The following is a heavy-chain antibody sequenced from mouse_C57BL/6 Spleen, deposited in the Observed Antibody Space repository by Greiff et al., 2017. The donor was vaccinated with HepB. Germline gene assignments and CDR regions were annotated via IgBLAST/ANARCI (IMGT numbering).Heavy chain of an antibody. CDR1: GYAFSSSW. D-gene: IGHD1-1*02. Sequence: QVQLQQSGPELVKPGASVKISCKASGYAFSSSWMNWVKQRPGKGLEWIGRIYPGDGDTNYNGKFKGKATLTADKTSSTAYMQLSSLTSEDSAVYFCARSYYAPTDYWGQGTTLTVSS. CDR3: ARSYYAPTDY. J-gene: IGHJ2*01. CDR2: IYPGDGDT. V-gene: IGHV1-82*01.